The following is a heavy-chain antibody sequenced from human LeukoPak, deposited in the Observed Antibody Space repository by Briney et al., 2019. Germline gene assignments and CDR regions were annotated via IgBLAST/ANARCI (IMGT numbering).Heavy chain of an antibody. CDR3: VRDHDYYFGY. CDR2: ITTSIDII. V-gene: IGHV3-48*02. CDR1: GFTLSSYN. D-gene: IGHD3-16*01. Sequence: QPVGALRLSCAASGFTLSSYNMNWVRQAPGKGLEWISYITTSIDIISYADSVKGRFTISRDNAKNSLYLQMDSLRDEDTAVYYCVRDHDYYFGYWGQGILVTVSA. J-gene: IGHJ4*02.